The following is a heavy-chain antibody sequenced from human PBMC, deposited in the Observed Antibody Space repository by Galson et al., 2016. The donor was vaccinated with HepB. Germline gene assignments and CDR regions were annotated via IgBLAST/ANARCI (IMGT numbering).Heavy chain of an antibody. V-gene: IGHV4-59*08. CDR1: GDSIRDFY. Sequence: ETLSLTCTVSGDSIRDFYWSWIRQPPGKGLEWIGYTYRSDFTTYNPSLKSRVAISVDTSKSQVSLNLTSVTAADTAVYFWARHARPPRDGSDIWGLGTVVTVSS. J-gene: IGHJ3*02. CDR3: ARHARPPRDGSDI. CDR2: TYRSDFT.